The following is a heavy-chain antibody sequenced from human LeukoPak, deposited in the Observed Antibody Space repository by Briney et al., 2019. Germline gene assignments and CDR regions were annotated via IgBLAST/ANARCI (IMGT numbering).Heavy chain of an antibody. D-gene: IGHD3-10*01. J-gene: IGHJ4*02. Sequence: SQTLSLTCDISGDSVSSNSAAWNWIRQSPSRGLEWLGRTYYRSKWYNDYAVSVKSRITINPDTSKNQFSLQLNSVTPEDTAVYYCARDLPVYYGSGTYFDYWGQGTLVTVSS. V-gene: IGHV6-1*01. CDR1: GDSVSSNSAA. CDR2: TYYRSKWYN. CDR3: ARDLPVYYGSGTYFDY.